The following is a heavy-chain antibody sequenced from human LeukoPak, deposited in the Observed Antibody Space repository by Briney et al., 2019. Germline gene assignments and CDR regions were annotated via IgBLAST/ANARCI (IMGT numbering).Heavy chain of an antibody. V-gene: IGHV4-4*07. CDR3: ARGVVVVAGGRLHRAFDI. D-gene: IGHD2-15*01. CDR1: GGSISSYY. J-gene: IGHJ3*02. Sequence: SETLSLTCTVSGGSISSYYWSWIRQPAGKGLEWIGRIYTSGSTNYNPSLKSRVTMSVDTSKNQFSLKLSSVTAADTAVYYCARGVVVVAGGRLHRAFDIWGQGTMVTVSS. CDR2: IYTSGST.